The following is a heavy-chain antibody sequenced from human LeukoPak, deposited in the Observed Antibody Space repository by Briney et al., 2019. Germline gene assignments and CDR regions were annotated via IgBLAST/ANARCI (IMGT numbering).Heavy chain of an antibody. CDR3: ARRPMVRGLISLAY. V-gene: IGHV4-38-2*02. CDR2: INHRGST. CDR1: GYSISSGYY. Sequence: SETLSLTCTVSGYSISSGYYWSWIRQPPGKGLEWIGEINHRGSTNYNPSLKSRVIISVDTSKNQFSLKLSSVTAADTAAYYCARRPMVRGLISLAYWGQGTLVTVSS. D-gene: IGHD3-10*01. J-gene: IGHJ4*02.